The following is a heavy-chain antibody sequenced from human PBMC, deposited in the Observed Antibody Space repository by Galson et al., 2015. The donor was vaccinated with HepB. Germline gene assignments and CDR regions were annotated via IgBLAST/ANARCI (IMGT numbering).Heavy chain of an antibody. J-gene: IGHJ4*02. V-gene: IGHV1-18*04. D-gene: IGHD2-2*01. Sequence: SVKVSCKASGYTFTSYGISWVRQAPGQGLEWMGWISAYNGNTNYAQKLQGRVTMTTDTSTSTAYMELRSLRSDDTAVYYCARESRRVVPAVTHFDYWGQGTLVTVSS. CDR2: ISAYNGNT. CDR3: ARESRRVVPAVTHFDY. CDR1: GYTFTSYG.